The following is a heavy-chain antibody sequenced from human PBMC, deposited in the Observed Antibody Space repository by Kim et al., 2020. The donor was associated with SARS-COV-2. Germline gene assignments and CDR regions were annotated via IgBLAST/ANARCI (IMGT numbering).Heavy chain of an antibody. CDR2: ISGRGDIT. CDR1: GFICSNYG. D-gene: IGHD1-26*01. J-gene: IGHJ3*02. V-gene: IGHV3-23*01. CDR3: AKVRADLGVGGSPGSNAFDI. Sequence: GGSLRLSCAASGFICSNYGMSWVRQTPGKGLEWVSGISGRGDITFYAASVKGRFTISRDNSMHTVDLQMSSLRAEDTAIYYCAKVRADLGVGGSPGSNAFDIWGQGTMVTVSS.